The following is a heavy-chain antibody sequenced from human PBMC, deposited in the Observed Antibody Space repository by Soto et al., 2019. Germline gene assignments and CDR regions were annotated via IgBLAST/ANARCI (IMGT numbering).Heavy chain of an antibody. D-gene: IGHD4-4*01. V-gene: IGHV4-61*01. J-gene: IGHJ4*02. CDR1: GGSFKSGSYS. Sequence: SETLSLTCTVSGGSFKSGSYSWSWIRQPPGKGLEWIGYVYHTGRTSYNPSLKSRVSISIDTSKNQFSLNLDSVTAAATAVYFFPRDSAYTDSWGQGTLVTGSS. CDR3: PRDSAYTDS. CDR2: VYHTGRT.